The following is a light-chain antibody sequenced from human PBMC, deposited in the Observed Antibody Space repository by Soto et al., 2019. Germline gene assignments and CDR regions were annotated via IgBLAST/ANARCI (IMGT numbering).Light chain of an antibody. J-gene: IGKJ5*01. Sequence: DIVMTQSPDSLAVSLGERATINCKSSQTVLYSSNNKNYLAWFQQKPGQPPKVLIYWASTRESGVPDRFSGGGSGTDFTLTISSLQAQDVAVYYYQQYYSDPITFGQGTRLEIK. CDR1: QTVLYSSNNKNY. V-gene: IGKV4-1*01. CDR3: QQYYSDPIT. CDR2: WAS.